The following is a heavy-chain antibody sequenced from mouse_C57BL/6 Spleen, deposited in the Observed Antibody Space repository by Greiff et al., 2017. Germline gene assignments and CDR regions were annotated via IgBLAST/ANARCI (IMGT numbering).Heavy chain of an antibody. CDR3: ARYYGSSPYYAMDY. D-gene: IGHD1-1*01. J-gene: IGHJ4*01. V-gene: IGHV1-81*01. CDR2: IYPRSGNT. CDR1: GYTFTRYG. Sequence: VQLQQSGAELARPGASVKLSCKASGYTFTRYGISWVKQRTGQGLEWIGEIYPRSGNTYYNEKFKGKATLTADKSSSTAYMELRSLTSEDSAVYFCARYYGSSPYYAMDYWGQGTSVTVSS.